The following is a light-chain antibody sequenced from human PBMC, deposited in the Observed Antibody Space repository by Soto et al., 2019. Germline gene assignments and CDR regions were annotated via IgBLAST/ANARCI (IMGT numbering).Light chain of an antibody. CDR3: QQFQNSRT. J-gene: IGKJ1*01. V-gene: IGKV3-20*01. CDR1: QSITGRS. CDR2: SIS. Sequence: IVLTQSPGTLSLSPGERANISCRAIQSITGRSLAWYQQKPGQAPRLLITSISTRATGIPNRFSGSGSGADFTFTITRLEPEDFAVYYCQQFQNSRTFGQGTKVDIK.